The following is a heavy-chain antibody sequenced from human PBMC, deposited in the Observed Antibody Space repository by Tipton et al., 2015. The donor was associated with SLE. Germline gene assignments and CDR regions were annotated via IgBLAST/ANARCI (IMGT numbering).Heavy chain of an antibody. Sequence: TLSLTCTVSGASISTSYWSWIRQPPGQGLEWIGSIYYSVSTTFNPPLKSRVTISADTSKKEVSLTLNSVTAADTAVYYCAKRAHIVIGRGYFDFWGRGILVTVPS. CDR3: AKRAHIVIGRGYFDF. CDR2: IYYSVST. D-gene: IGHD2-15*01. J-gene: IGHJ4*02. CDR1: GASISTSY. V-gene: IGHV4-59*08.